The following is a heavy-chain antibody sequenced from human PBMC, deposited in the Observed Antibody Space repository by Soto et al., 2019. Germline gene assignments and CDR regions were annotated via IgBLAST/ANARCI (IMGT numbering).Heavy chain of an antibody. CDR3: ARVTPVTTRCFDH. Sequence: PSETLSLTXTVSGAYISDGGYSGSWIRQPPGKGLEWIGYIYHSGSTYYNPSLKSRVTISVDRSKNQFSLKLSSVTAADTAVYYCARVTPVTTRCFDHWGQGTLVTVSS. CDR1: GAYISDGGYS. D-gene: IGHD4-17*01. V-gene: IGHV4-30-2*01. J-gene: IGHJ4*02. CDR2: IYHSGST.